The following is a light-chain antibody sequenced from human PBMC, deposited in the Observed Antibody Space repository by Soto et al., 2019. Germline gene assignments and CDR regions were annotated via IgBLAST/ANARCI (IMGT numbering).Light chain of an antibody. CDR1: QSVSSN. CDR3: QHYNNWPLT. J-gene: IGKJ4*01. Sequence: EIVMTQSPATPSVSPGERATLSCRASQSVSSNLAWYQQQPGQAPRLLIYGASTRATGIPARFSGSGSGTEFTLTISSLQSEDFAVYYCQHYNNWPLTFGGGTKVEIK. CDR2: GAS. V-gene: IGKV3-15*01.